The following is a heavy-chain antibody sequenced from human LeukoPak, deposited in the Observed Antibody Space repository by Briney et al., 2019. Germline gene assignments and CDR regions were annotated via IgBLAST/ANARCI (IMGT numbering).Heavy chain of an antibody. CDR1: GFTFSSYG. CDR3: AKLVSGYTYAEYFQH. J-gene: IGHJ1*01. CDR2: ISYDGSNK. D-gene: IGHD3-22*01. Sequence: PGGSLRLSCAASGFTFSSYGMHWVRQAPGKGLEWVAVISYDGSNKYYADSVKGRFTISRDNSKNTLYLQMNSLRAEDTAVYYCAKLVSGYTYAEYFQHWGQGTLVTVSS. V-gene: IGHV3-30*18.